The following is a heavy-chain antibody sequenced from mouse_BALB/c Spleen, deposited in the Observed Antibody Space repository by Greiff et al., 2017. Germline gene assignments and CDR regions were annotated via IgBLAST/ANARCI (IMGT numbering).Heavy chain of an antibody. CDR1: GYTFTSYT. V-gene: IGHV1-4*02. Sequence: QVQLQQSAAELARPGASVKMSCKASGYTFTSYTMHWVKQRPGQGLEWIGYINPSSGYTEYNQKFKDKTTLTADKSSSTAYMQLSSLTSEDSAVYYCARSAYDYDDFDYWGQGTTLTVSS. CDR2: INPSSGYT. CDR3: ARSAYDYDDFDY. D-gene: IGHD2-4*01. J-gene: IGHJ2*01.